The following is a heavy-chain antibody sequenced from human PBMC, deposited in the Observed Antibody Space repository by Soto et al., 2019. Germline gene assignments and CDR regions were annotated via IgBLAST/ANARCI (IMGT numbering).Heavy chain of an antibody. CDR3: AKGAVAGTPTSYYYYGMDV. J-gene: IGHJ6*02. CDR1: GGTFRTYA. D-gene: IGHD6-19*01. Sequence: QVQLLQSGAEAKKPGSSVRVSCEASGGTFRTYAISWVQQAPGQGLEWMGEIIPIFGKVNYAQKFQGRVTITADESTTTVYMDLRSLTSEDTAVYYCAKGAVAGTPTSYYYYGMDVWGQGTTVTVS. V-gene: IGHV1-69*12. CDR2: IIPIFGKV.